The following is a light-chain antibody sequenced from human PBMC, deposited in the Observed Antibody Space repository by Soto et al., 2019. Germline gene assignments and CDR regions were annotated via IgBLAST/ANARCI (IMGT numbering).Light chain of an antibody. Sequence: DIQMTQSPSTLSASEGDRVTISCRASQSVSIWLAWYQQKPGRAPKLLIYKSSILESGVPSRFSGSGSGTDFTLAISSLQPEDSATDYCLQDINYPWTFGQGTKVDIK. CDR2: KSS. J-gene: IGKJ1*01. V-gene: IGKV1-5*03. CDR1: QSVSIW. CDR3: LQDINYPWT.